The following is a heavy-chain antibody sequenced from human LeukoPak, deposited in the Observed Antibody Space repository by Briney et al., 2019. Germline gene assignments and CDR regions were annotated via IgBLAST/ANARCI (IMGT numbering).Heavy chain of an antibody. CDR3: ARAGEDIVLMVYAMGATFDI. D-gene: IGHD2-8*01. Sequence: PGGTLRLSCAASGFTFNTYGMSWVRQAPGKGLEWVSVISGSGGSTYYADSVKGRFTISRDNSKNTLYLQMNSLRAEDTAVYYCARAGEDIVLMVYAMGATFDIWGQGTMVTVPS. CDR2: ISGSGGST. V-gene: IGHV3-23*01. J-gene: IGHJ3*02. CDR1: GFTFNTYG.